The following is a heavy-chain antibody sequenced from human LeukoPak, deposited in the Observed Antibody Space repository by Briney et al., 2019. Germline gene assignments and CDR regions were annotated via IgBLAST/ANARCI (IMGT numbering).Heavy chain of an antibody. CDR1: GYTFTGYY. CDR3: ARAPPLGNSVAYFQH. D-gene: IGHD4-23*01. Sequence: ASVKVSCKASGYTFTGYYIHWVRQAPGQGLEWMGWINPNSGGTNYAQKFQGRVTMTRDTSISTAYMELSRLRSDDTAVYYCARAPPLGNSVAYFQHWGQGTLVTVSS. CDR2: INPNSGGT. J-gene: IGHJ1*01. V-gene: IGHV1-2*02.